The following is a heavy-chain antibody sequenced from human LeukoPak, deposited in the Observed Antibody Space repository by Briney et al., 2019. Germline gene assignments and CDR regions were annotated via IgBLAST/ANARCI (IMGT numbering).Heavy chain of an antibody. CDR1: GFTFSTYA. CDR2: ISYDGSNK. CDR3: SRYYGITSDAFDY. V-gene: IGHV3-30*04. J-gene: IGHJ4*02. Sequence: GGSLRLSCAASGFTFSTYAMHWVRQAPGKGLEWVAVISYDGSNKYYADSVKGRFTISRDNSKNTLYLQMNSLRAEDTAVYYRSRYYGITSDAFDYWGQGTLVTVSS. D-gene: IGHD3-10*01.